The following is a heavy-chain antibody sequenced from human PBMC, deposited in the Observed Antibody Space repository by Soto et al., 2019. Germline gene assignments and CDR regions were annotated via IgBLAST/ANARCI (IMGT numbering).Heavy chain of an antibody. CDR2: IYHSGST. Sequence: QVQLQESGPGLVKPSGTLSLTCAVSGGSISSSYWWSWVRQPPGKGLEWIGEIYHSGSTNYNPSLKSRVTLPVDKSKPQFSLKLSSVTAADTAVYYCARRRITMIVVVFEAFEIWGQGTMVTVSS. V-gene: IGHV4-4*02. D-gene: IGHD3-22*01. CDR3: ARRRITMIVVVFEAFEI. CDR1: GGSISSSYW. J-gene: IGHJ3*02.